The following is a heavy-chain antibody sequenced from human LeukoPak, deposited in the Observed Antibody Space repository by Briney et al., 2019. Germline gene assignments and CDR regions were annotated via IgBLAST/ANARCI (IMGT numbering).Heavy chain of an antibody. CDR1: GYTFTVYY. D-gene: IGHD1-1*01. J-gene: IGHJ4*02. V-gene: IGHV1-2*06. CDR3: ARDPGDNWNDMDY. Sequence: GASVKVSCXASGYTFTVYYMHWVRQAPGQGLEWMGRINPNSGGTNYAQKFQGRVTMTRDTSISTAYMELSRLRSDDTAVYYCARDPGDNWNDMDYWGQGTLVTVSS. CDR2: INPNSGGT.